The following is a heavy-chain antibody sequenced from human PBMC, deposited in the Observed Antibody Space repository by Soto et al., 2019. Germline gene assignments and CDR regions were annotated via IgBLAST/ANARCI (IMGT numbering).Heavy chain of an antibody. Sequence: GGSLRLSCAASGFTFSNYGMHWVRQAPGKGLEWVAVIWNDGSRIYYADSVKGRFTISRDNSKNTLYPQMNSLRAEDTALYYCAREHCSSTGCSADGNYYYYGMDVWGQGTTVTVSS. CDR3: AREHCSSTGCSADGNYYYYGMDV. V-gene: IGHV3-33*01. D-gene: IGHD2-2*01. CDR1: GFTFSNYG. J-gene: IGHJ6*02. CDR2: IWNDGSRI.